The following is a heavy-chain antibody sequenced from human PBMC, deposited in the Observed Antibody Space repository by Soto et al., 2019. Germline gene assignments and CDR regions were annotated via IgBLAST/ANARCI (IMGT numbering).Heavy chain of an antibody. J-gene: IGHJ4*02. Sequence: EVQLLESGGGLVQPGGSLRLSCAASGFTFSSYAMSWVRQAPGKGLEWVSAISGSGGSTYYADSVKGRFTISRDNSKNTLYLQMNSRRAEDTAVYYCAKDISPSIATIYFDYWGQGTLVTVSS. CDR1: GFTFSSYA. D-gene: IGHD3-22*01. CDR3: AKDISPSIATIYFDY. V-gene: IGHV3-23*01. CDR2: ISGSGGST.